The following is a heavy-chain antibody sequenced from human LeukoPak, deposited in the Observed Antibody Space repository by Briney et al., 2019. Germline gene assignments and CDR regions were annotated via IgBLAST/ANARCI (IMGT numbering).Heavy chain of an antibody. J-gene: IGHJ6*02. V-gene: IGHV1-69*04. CDR3: ARGLQGFRGAAYEGGNYYGMDV. Sequence: GASVKVSCKASGGTFSSYAISWVRQAPGQGLEWMGRIIPILGIANYAQKFQGRVTITADKSTSTAYMELSSLRSEDTAVYYCARGLQGFRGAAYEGGNYYGMDVWGQGTTVTVSS. CDR1: GGTFSSYA. CDR2: IIPILGIA. D-gene: IGHD3-10*01.